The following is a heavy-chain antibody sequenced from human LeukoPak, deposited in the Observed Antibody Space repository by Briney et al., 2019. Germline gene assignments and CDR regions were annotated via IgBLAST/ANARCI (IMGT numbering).Heavy chain of an antibody. Sequence: GRSLRLSCAASRFTFSSYGMHWVRQAPGKGLEWVAVIWYDGSNKYYADSVKGRFTISRDNSKNTLYLQMNSLRAEDTAVYYCARDSGGTFDYWGQGTLVTVSS. V-gene: IGHV3-33*01. CDR2: IWYDGSNK. D-gene: IGHD1/OR15-1a*01. J-gene: IGHJ4*02. CDR1: RFTFSSYG. CDR3: ARDSGGTFDY.